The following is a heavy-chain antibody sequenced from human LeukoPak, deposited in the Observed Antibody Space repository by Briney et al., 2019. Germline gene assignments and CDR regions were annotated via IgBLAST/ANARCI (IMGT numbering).Heavy chain of an antibody. V-gene: IGHV3-23*01. CDR3: AKGYGSGSYYRVYYGMDV. J-gene: IGHJ6*02. D-gene: IGHD3-10*01. CDR1: GFTFSSYA. Sequence: GGSLRLSCAASGFTFSSYAMSWVRQAPGKGLEWVSAISGSGGSTYYADSVKGRFTISRDNSKNTLYLQMNSLRAEDTAVYYCAKGYGSGSYYRVYYGMDVWGQGTTVTVSS. CDR2: ISGSGGST.